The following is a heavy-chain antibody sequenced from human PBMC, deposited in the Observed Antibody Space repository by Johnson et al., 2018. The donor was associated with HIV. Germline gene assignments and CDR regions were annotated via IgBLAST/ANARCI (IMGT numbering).Heavy chain of an antibody. D-gene: IGHD3-16*01. Sequence: VQLVESGGGVVRPGGSLRLSCAASGFTFSSYAMSWVRQATGKGLEWVSAIGTAGDTYYPGSVKGRFTISRENAKNSLYLQMNSLRAGDTAVYYCARGLPSGGRGAFDIWGQGTMVTVSS. CDR3: ARGLPSGGRGAFDI. CDR2: IGTAGDT. CDR1: GFTFSSYA. V-gene: IGHV3-13*01. J-gene: IGHJ3*02.